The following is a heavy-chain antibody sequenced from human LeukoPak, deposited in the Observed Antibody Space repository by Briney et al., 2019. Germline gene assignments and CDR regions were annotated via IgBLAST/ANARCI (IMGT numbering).Heavy chain of an antibody. CDR3: ARGKRVYESSGYSTFDY. CDR2: VDPNSGAT. J-gene: IGHJ4*02. Sequence: ASVKVSCKASGYTFTGYYIHWVRQAPGQGLEWMGQVDPNSGATDGAQKFQGGVTMTRDTSISTAYLELSSLRSDDTAVYYCARGKRVYESSGYSTFDYWGQGTLVTVSS. V-gene: IGHV1-2*06. D-gene: IGHD3-22*01. CDR1: GYTFTGYY.